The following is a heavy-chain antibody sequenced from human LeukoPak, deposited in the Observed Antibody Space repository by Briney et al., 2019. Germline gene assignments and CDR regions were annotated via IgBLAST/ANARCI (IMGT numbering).Heavy chain of an antibody. CDR1: GGTFSSYA. J-gene: IGHJ5*02. CDR3: ARERQQLVDNDNWFDP. Sequence: SVKVSCKASGGTFSSYAIGWVRQAPGQGLEWMGRIIPILGIANYAQKFQGRVTITADKSTSTAYMELSSLRSEDTAVYYCARERQQLVDNDNWFDPWGQGTLVTVSS. V-gene: IGHV1-69*04. CDR2: IIPILGIA. D-gene: IGHD6-13*01.